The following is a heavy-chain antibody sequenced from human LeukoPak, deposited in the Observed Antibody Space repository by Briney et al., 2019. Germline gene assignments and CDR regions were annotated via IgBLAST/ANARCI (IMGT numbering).Heavy chain of an antibody. CDR1: GFSFNTYS. V-gene: IGHV3-21*01. D-gene: IGHD1-7*01. CDR2: ISRTSEST. J-gene: IGHJ5*02. Sequence: PGGSLRLSCAASGFSFNTYSTTWVRQAPGKGLEWVSTISRTSESTFYADSVKGRFTISRDNAKNSLYLQMNGLRADDTATYYCARGATDTTRWFDPWGQGTLVTVSS. CDR3: ARGATDTTRWFDP.